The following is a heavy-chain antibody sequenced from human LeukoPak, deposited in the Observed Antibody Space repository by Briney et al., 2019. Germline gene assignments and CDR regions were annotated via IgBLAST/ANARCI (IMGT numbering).Heavy chain of an antibody. CDR1: GGSISSSNW. V-gene: IGHV4-4*02. CDR2: IYHSGST. CDR3: ARVRVEWELLAYFDY. J-gene: IGHJ4*02. Sequence: NASGTLSLTCAVSGGSISSSNWWSWVRQPPGKGLEWIGEIYHSGSTNYNPSLKSRVTISVDKSKNQFSLKLSSVTAADTAVYYCARVRVEWELLAYFDYWGQGTLVTVSS. D-gene: IGHD1-26*01.